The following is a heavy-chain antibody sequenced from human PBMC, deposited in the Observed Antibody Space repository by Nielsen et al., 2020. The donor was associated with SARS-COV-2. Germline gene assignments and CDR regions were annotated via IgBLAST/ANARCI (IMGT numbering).Heavy chain of an antibody. V-gene: IGHV3-23*01. J-gene: IGHJ3*02. CDR1: GFTFSSYA. CDR2: ISGSGGST. D-gene: IGHD3-16*01. Sequence: GESLKISCAASGFTFSSYAMSWVRQAPGKGLEWVSAISGSGGSTYYADSVKGRFTISRDNSKNTLYLQMNSLRAEDTAVYYCAKGVRTFGGAFDIWGQGTMVTVSS. CDR3: AKGVRTFGGAFDI.